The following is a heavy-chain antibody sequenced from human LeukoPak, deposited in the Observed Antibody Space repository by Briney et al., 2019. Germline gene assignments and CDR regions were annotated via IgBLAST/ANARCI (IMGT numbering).Heavy chain of an antibody. Sequence: GASVKVSCKASSYTFTNYAFTWVRQAPGQGLEWMGWISAYNGNTNYAQKLQGRVTMTTHTSTSTAYMELRSLRSDDTAVYHCARTHPTSSSPENFDYWGQGTLVTVSS. V-gene: IGHV1-18*01. D-gene: IGHD6-6*01. CDR2: ISAYNGNT. J-gene: IGHJ4*02. CDR3: ARTHPTSSSPENFDY. CDR1: SYTFTNYA.